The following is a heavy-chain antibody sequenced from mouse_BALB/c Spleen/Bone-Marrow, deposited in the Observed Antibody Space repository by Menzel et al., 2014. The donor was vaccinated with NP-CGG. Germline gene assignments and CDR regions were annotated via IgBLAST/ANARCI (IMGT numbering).Heavy chain of an antibody. CDR2: IYPGNVNT. CDR1: GYTFTSYY. D-gene: IGHD1-1*01. V-gene: IGHV1S56*01. CDR3: ARSPGSSPAWFAY. Sequence: QLQQSGPELVKPGASVRISCKASGYTFTSYYIHWVKQRPGQGLEWIGWIYPGNVNTKYNEKFKGKATLTADRSSSXAYMQLSSLTSEDSAVYFCARSPGSSPAWFAYWGQGTLVTVSA. J-gene: IGHJ3*01.